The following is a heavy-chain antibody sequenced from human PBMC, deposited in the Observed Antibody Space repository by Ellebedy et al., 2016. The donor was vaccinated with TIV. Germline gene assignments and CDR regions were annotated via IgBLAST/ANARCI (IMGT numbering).Heavy chain of an antibody. V-gene: IGHV4-59*01. Sequence: SETLSLTXAVYGGSFSGYFWSWIRQPPGKGLEWIGYIYYSGSTNYNPSLKSRVTISVDTSKNQFSLKLSSVTAADTAVYYCARWGIWFGDLFGWFDPWGQGTLVTVSS. CDR3: ARWGIWFGDLFGWFDP. CDR1: GGSFSGYF. J-gene: IGHJ5*02. D-gene: IGHD3-10*01. CDR2: IYYSGST.